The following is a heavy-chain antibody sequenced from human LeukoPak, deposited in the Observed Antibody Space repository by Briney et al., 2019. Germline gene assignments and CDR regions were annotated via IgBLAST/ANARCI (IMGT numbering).Heavy chain of an antibody. Sequence: KAGGSLRLSCAASGFTFSNAWMSWVRQAPGKGLEWVGRIKSKTDGGTTDHAAPVKGRFTISRDDSKNTLYLQMNSLKTEDTAVYYCTTISLYSSSSPFDYWGQGTLVTVSS. CDR1: GFTFSNAW. J-gene: IGHJ4*02. CDR2: IKSKTDGGTT. V-gene: IGHV3-15*01. CDR3: TTISLYSSSSPFDY. D-gene: IGHD6-6*01.